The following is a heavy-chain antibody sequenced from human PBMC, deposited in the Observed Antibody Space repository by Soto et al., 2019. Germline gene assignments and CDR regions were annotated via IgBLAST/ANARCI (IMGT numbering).Heavy chain of an antibody. CDR3: ARSLGRGWTPY. V-gene: IGHV1-69*06. CDR1: GGTFSSYT. J-gene: IGHJ4*02. Sequence: QVHRVQSEAEVKKPGSSVKVSCKASGGTFSSYTVSWVRQAPGQGLEWVGGIIPVFNTTYYAQKFQGRVTMLADKSTSTAYMELSNLRSEDTAVYYCARSLGRGWTPYWGQGTLVTVSS. D-gene: IGHD6-19*01. CDR2: IIPVFNTT.